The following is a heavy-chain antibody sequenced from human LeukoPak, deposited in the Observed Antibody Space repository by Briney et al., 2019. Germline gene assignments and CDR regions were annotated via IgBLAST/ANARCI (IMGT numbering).Heavy chain of an antibody. Sequence: PSETLSLTCTVSGGSISGYYWSWIRQPAGKGLEWIGRIYTSGSTNYNPSLKSRVTMSVDTCKNQFSLKLSSVTAADTAVYYCARDSPGYSSGWYYFDYWGQGTLVTVSS. V-gene: IGHV4-4*07. D-gene: IGHD6-19*01. CDR3: ARDSPGYSSGWYYFDY. J-gene: IGHJ4*02. CDR2: IYTSGST. CDR1: GGSISGYY.